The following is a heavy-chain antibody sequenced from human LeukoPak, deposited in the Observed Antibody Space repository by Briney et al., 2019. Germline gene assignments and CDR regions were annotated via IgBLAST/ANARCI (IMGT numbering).Heavy chain of an antibody. CDR3: SRSLDY. CDR2: IKEDGSQQ. J-gene: IGHJ4*02. CDR1: GFPFSAYW. Sequence: GGSLRLSCAASGFPFSAYWMDWVRQAPGKAMEWVANIKEDGSQQHYADSVKGRFTISRDNAKNSLYLQMNSLRVEDTAIYYCSRSLDYLGQGALVTVSS. V-gene: IGHV3-7*01.